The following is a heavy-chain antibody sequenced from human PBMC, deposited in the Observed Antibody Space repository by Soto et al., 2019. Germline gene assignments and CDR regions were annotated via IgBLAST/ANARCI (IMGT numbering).Heavy chain of an antibody. CDR1: GYTFTGYY. J-gene: IGHJ6*03. CDR2: INPNSGGT. V-gene: IGHV1-2*04. D-gene: IGHD3-10*01. Sequence: ASVKVSCKASGYTFTGYYMHWVRQAPGQGLEWMGWINPNSGGTNYAQKFQGWVTMTRDTSISTAYMDLSRLRSDDTAFYYSGSTNYNPSLKSRVTISVDASKNQFSLKLSSVTAADTAVYYCARGNIVVVPAAMRHNYYYYYYMDVWGKGTTVTVSS. CDR3: GSTNYNPSLKSRVTISVDASKNQFSLKLSSVTAADTAVYYCARGNIVVVPAAMRHNYYYYYYMDV.